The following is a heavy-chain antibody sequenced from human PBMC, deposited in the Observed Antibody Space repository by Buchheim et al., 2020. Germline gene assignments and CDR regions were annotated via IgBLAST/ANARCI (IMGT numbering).Heavy chain of an antibody. D-gene: IGHD3-22*01. CDR3: ARDRAYYDSSGYYDY. Sequence: EVQLVESGGGLVKPGGSLRLSCAASGFTFSSYSMNWVRQAPGKGLEWVSSISSSSSYIYYADSVKGRFTISRDNSKNSLYLQMNSLRAEDTAVYYCARDRAYYDSSGYYDYWGQGTL. CDR1: GFTFSSYS. V-gene: IGHV3-21*01. J-gene: IGHJ4*02. CDR2: ISSSSSYI.